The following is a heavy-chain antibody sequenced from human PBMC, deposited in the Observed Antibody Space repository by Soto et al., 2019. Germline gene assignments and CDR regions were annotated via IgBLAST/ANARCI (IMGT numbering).Heavy chain of an antibody. J-gene: IGHJ6*03. V-gene: IGHV4-39*01. D-gene: IGHD3-3*01. Sequence: QVQLRESGPGLVKPSETLSLSCAVSGDSISSSSSYYWGWIRQPPGKGLEWVANMYYSGSTYYNPSLKSRVTISLETAENQVSLKLASVTAADTAVYYCARIKIVGVLTYYMDVWGEGTTVTDSS. CDR3: ARIKIVGVLTYYMDV. CDR2: MYYSGST. CDR1: GDSISSSSSYY.